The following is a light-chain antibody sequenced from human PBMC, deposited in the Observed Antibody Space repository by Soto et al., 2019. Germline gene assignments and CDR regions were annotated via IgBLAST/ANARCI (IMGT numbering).Light chain of an antibody. CDR3: QQYET. CDR2: GAS. Sequence: EIVLTQSPGTLSLSPGERATLSCRASQSVSSSYLAWYQQKPGQAPRLLIYGASSRATGIPDRFSGSGSGTDFTLTISRLEPEDFAVYYSQQYETFGQGTKVEIK. J-gene: IGKJ1*01. V-gene: IGKV3-20*01. CDR1: QSVSSSY.